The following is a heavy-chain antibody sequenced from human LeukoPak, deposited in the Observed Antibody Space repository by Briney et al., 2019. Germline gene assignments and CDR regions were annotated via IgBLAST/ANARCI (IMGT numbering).Heavy chain of an antibody. CDR1: GYTFTSYD. V-gene: IGHV1-8*02. D-gene: IGHD1-1*01. Sequence: ASVKVSCKASGYTFTSYDINWVRQATGQGLEWMGWMNPNSGNTGYAQKFQGRVTMTTDTSTSTAYMELRSLRSDDTAVYYCARVTMYYYDYIDVWGKGTTVTVSS. CDR2: MNPNSGNT. J-gene: IGHJ6*03. CDR3: ARVTMYYYDYIDV.